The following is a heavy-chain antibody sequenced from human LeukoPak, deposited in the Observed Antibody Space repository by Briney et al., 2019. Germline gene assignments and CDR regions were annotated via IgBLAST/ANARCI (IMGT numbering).Heavy chain of an antibody. CDR3: ARESAGGPDY. J-gene: IGHJ4*02. D-gene: IGHD6-19*01. CDR2: IKQDGSEQ. V-gene: IGHV3-7*05. CDR1: GFTLSSHW. Sequence: HPGGSLRLPCAASGFTLSSHWMSWVRQAPGKGLEWVANIKQDGSEQYYVDSVRGRFTISRDNAKNSLYLQMNSLTAEDTAIYYCARESAGGPDYWGQGTLVTVSS.